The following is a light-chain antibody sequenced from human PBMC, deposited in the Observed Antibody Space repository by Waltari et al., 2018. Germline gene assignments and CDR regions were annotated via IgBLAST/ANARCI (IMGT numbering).Light chain of an antibody. J-gene: IGKJ4*01. Sequence: EIVLTQSPGTLSLSPGERATLSCRASQSVSSSYLAWYQQKPGQAPRLLIYVASSSATGIPDRSSGSGSGTDFTITISRLEPEDFAVYYCQQYGSSPLTFGGGTKVEIK. CDR1: QSVSSSY. V-gene: IGKV3-20*01. CDR2: VAS. CDR3: QQYGSSPLT.